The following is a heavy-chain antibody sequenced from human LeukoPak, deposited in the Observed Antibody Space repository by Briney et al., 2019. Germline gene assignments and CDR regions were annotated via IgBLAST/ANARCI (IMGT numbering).Heavy chain of an antibody. CDR1: GFTFSSYS. CDR2: ISSSSSYI. CDR3: AELGITMIGGV. J-gene: IGHJ6*04. D-gene: IGHD3-10*02. V-gene: IGHV3-21*01. Sequence: GGSLRLSCAPSGFTFSSYSMNSVRQAPGKRLEWVSSISSSSSYIYYAESVKGRFTISRDNAKNSLYLQMNSLRAEDTAVYYCAELGITMIGGVWGKGTTATMSS.